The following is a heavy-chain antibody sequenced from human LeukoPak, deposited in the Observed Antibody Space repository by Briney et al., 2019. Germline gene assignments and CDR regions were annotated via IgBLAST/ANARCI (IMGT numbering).Heavy chain of an antibody. CDR1: GFTFSNYA. J-gene: IGHJ4*02. D-gene: IGHD2-2*01. Sequence: GGSLRLSCAASGFTFSNYALHWVRQAPGKGLEWVAVISYDGSNKFYADSVRGRFTISRDNSKNTLFLQMNSLRPEDTAVYYCARGYCSSTSCFRYYFDYWGQGTLVTVSS. CDR2: ISYDGSNK. V-gene: IGHV3-30*04. CDR3: ARGYCSSTSCFRYYFDY.